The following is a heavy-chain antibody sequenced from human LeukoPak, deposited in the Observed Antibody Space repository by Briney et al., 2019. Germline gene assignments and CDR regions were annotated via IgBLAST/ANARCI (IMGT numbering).Heavy chain of an antibody. CDR3: AREMFSRRKPGYCSGGSCSNWFDP. D-gene: IGHD2-15*01. J-gene: IGHJ5*02. CDR2: IIPIFGTA. V-gene: IGHV1-69*05. CDR1: VGTFSSYA. Sequence: SVKVSCKASVGTFSSYAISWVRQAPGQGLEWMGRIIPIFGTANYAQKFQGRVTITTDESTSTAYMELSSLRSEDTAVYYCAREMFSRRKPGYCSGGSCSNWFDPWGQGTLVTVSS.